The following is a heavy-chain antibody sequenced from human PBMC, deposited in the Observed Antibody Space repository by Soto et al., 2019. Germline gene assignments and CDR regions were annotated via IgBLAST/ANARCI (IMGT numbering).Heavy chain of an antibody. CDR3: ARIRIRDIVVVPAAMPNYDYGMDV. V-gene: IGHV5-51*01. CDR1: GYSFTSYW. J-gene: IGHJ6*02. CDR2: IYPGDSDT. D-gene: IGHD2-2*01. Sequence: PGESLKISCKGSGYSFTSYWIGWVRQMPGKGLEWMGIIYPGDSDTRYSPSFQGQVTISADKSISTAYLQWSSLKAADTAMYYCARIRIRDIVVVPAAMPNYDYGMDVWGQGTTVTVSS.